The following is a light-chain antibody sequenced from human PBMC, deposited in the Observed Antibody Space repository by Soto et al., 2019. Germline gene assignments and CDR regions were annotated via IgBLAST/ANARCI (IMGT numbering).Light chain of an antibody. CDR1: QSVSSN. J-gene: IGKJ2*01. CDR2: GAS. CDR3: QQYNNWPPFVYT. Sequence: EIVMTQSPATLSVSPGERATLSCRASQSVSSNLAWYQQKPGQAPRLLIYGASTRATGIPARFSGSGSGTEFNLTISGLQYEDFAVYYCQQYNNWPPFVYTFGQGTKLEIK. V-gene: IGKV3-15*01.